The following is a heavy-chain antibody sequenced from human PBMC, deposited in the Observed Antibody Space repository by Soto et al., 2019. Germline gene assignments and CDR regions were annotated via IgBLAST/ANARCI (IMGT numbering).Heavy chain of an antibody. Sequence: EVQLVQSGAEVKKPGESLKISCKASGFTFTNYWISWVRQMPGKGLEWMGIIYPGDSDTSYSPSFQGQVTISADKSINTAYLQWSSLKASDTAMYYCATHEGYCSTTTCSNFDYWGQGTLVTVSS. D-gene: IGHD2-2*01. V-gene: IGHV5-51*01. CDR2: IYPGDSDT. J-gene: IGHJ4*02. CDR1: GFTFTNYW. CDR3: ATHEGYCSTTTCSNFDY.